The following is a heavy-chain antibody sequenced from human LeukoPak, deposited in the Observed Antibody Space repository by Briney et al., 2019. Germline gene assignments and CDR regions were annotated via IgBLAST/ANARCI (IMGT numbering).Heavy chain of an antibody. Sequence: GESLKISCAASGFTFSSYAMSWVRQAPGKGLEWVSAISGSGGSTYYADSVKGRFTISRDNSKNTLYLQMNSLRAEDTAVYYCAKDSYTSGRSYYMDVWGKGTTVTVSS. D-gene: IGHD6-19*01. J-gene: IGHJ6*03. CDR2: ISGSGGST. V-gene: IGHV3-23*01. CDR3: AKDSYTSGRSYYMDV. CDR1: GFTFSSYA.